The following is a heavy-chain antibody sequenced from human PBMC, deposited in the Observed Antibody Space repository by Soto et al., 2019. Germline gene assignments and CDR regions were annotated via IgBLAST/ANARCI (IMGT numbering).Heavy chain of an antibody. D-gene: IGHD3-22*01. CDR1: GFTVSSNY. J-gene: IGHJ5*02. CDR2: IYSGGST. V-gene: IGHV3-66*01. Sequence: EVQLVESGGGLVQPGGSLRLSCAASGFTVSSNYMSWVRQAPGKGLEWVSVIYSGGSTYYADSVKGRFTISRDNSKNTLYLQMNSLRAEDTAVYYCARESVIGEGSPHPWGQGTLVTVSS. CDR3: ARESVIGEGSPHP.